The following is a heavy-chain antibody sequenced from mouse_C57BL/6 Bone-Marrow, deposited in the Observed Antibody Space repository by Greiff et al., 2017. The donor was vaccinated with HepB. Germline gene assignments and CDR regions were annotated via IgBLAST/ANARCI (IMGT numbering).Heavy chain of an antibody. J-gene: IGHJ4*01. Sequence: EVKVVESGGGLVQPGGSLKLSCAASGFTFSDYYMYWVRQTPEKRLEWVAYISNGGGSTYYPDTVKGRFTISRDNAKNTLYLQMSRLKSEDTAMYYCARITTVVALYAMDYWGQGTSVTVSS. D-gene: IGHD1-1*01. CDR3: ARITTVVALYAMDY. CDR2: ISNGGGST. CDR1: GFTFSDYY. V-gene: IGHV5-12*01.